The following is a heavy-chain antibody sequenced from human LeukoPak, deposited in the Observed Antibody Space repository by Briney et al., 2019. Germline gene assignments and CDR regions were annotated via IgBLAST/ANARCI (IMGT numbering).Heavy chain of an antibody. Sequence: QPGGSLRLSCAASGFTFSSYWMHWVRQAPGKGLVWVSRINSDGSSTIHEDSVKGRFTISRDNTENTLYLQMMRLRAEDAAVYYCARIGSGYEGYYFDYWGQGTLVTVSS. CDR3: ARIGSGYEGYYFDY. D-gene: IGHD5-12*01. CDR2: INSDGSST. V-gene: IGHV3-74*01. CDR1: GFTFSSYW. J-gene: IGHJ4*02.